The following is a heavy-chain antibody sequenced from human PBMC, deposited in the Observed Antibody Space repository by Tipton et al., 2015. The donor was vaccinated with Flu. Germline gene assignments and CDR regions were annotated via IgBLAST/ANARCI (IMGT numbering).Heavy chain of an antibody. V-gene: IGHV4-39*07. CDR2: INHSGST. Sequence: TLSLTCTVSGGSISSSSYYWGWIRQPPGKGLEWIGEINHSGSTNYNPSLKSRVTISVDTSKNQFSLKLSSVTAADTAVYYCARPLRGLRFLGVWGKGTTVTVSS. CDR1: GGSISSSSYY. J-gene: IGHJ6*04. CDR3: ARPLRGLRFLGV. D-gene: IGHD3-3*01.